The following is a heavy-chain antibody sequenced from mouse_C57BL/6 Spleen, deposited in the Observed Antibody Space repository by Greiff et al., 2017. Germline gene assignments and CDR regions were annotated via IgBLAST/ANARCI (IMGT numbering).Heavy chain of an antibody. Sequence: EVKVEESGTVLARPGASVKMSCKTSGYTFTSYWMHWVKQRPGQGLEWIGAIYPGNSDTSYNQKFKGKAKLTAVTSASTAYMELSSLTNEDSAVYYCTRFPHYYGSSFPFDYWGQGTTLTVSS. CDR2: IYPGNSDT. V-gene: IGHV1-5*01. CDR1: GYTFTSYW. J-gene: IGHJ2*01. D-gene: IGHD1-1*01. CDR3: TRFPHYYGSSFPFDY.